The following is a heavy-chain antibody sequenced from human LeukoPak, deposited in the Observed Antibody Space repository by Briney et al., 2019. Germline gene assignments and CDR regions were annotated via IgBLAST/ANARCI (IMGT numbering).Heavy chain of an antibody. Sequence: GASVKVSCKASGYTFTGYYMHWVRQAPGQGLEWMAIISPSGGSTFYAQKFQGRVTMTRDMSTSTVYMELSSLRSEDTAVYYCARGLASCMDVCGKGTTVTVSS. D-gene: IGHD2-21*01. V-gene: IGHV1-46*01. CDR3: ARGLASCMDV. J-gene: IGHJ6*03. CDR2: ISPSGGST. CDR1: GYTFTGYY.